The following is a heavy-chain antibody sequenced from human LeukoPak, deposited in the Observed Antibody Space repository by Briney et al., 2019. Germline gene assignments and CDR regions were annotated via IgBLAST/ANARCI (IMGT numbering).Heavy chain of an antibody. CDR1: GFTFTSSA. CDR3: AAGRNTYYDFWSGYLDY. D-gene: IGHD3-3*01. CDR2: IVVGSGNT. V-gene: IGHV1-58*01. Sequence: SVKVSCKASGFTFTSSAVQWVRQARGQRLEWIGWIVVGSGNTNYAQKFQERVTITRDMSTSTAYMELSSLRSEDTAVYYCAAGRNTYYDFWSGYLDYWGQGTLVTVSS. J-gene: IGHJ4*02.